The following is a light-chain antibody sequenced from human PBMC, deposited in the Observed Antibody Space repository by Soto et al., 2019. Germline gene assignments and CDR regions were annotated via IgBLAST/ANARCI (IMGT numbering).Light chain of an antibody. CDR1: QSISSW. CDR2: GAS. V-gene: IGKV1-39*01. Sequence: DIQMTQSPSTVSASVGDRVTITCRASQSISSWLAWYQQKPGKAPNLLIYGASTLQRGLPSRFSGSGSGTDFTLTISSLQPEDFATYYCQQSYNTPLTFGGGTKVDIK. CDR3: QQSYNTPLT. J-gene: IGKJ4*01.